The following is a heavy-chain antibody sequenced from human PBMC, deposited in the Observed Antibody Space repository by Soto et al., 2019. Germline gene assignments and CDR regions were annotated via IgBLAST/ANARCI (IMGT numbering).Heavy chain of an antibody. V-gene: IGHV5-10-1*01. CDR1: VYSFAGYW. CDR2: IDPSDSQT. Sequence: GESMKISCKGSVYSFAGYWITWVRQKPGKGLEWMGRIDPSDSQTYYSPSFRGHVTISDDKSISTAYLQWSSLKASDTAMYYCVGASNNFNWFPEACDIWGQGKTGTVS. D-gene: IGHD3-9*01. J-gene: IGHJ3*02. CDR3: VGASNNFNWFPEACDI.